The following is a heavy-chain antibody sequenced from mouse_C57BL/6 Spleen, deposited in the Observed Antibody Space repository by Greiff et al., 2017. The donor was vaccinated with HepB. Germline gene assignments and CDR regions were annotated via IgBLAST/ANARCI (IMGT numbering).Heavy chain of an antibody. J-gene: IGHJ4*01. CDR1: GYTFTSYW. D-gene: IGHD2-2*01. V-gene: IGHV1-59*01. CDR3: ARNGYDDYAMDY. CDR2: IDPSDSYT. Sequence: LVRPGTSVKLSCKASGYTFTSYWMHWVKQRPGQGLEWIGVIDPSDSYTNYNQKFKGKATLTVDTSSSTAYMQLSSLTSEDSAVYYCARNGYDDYAMDYWGQGTSVTVSS.